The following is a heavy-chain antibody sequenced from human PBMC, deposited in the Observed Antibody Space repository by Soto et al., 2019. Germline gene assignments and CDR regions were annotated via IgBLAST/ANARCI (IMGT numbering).Heavy chain of an antibody. CDR3: ARTRRIVATITAFDI. J-gene: IGHJ3*02. D-gene: IGHD5-12*01. CDR2: INAGNGNT. V-gene: IGHV1-3*01. CDR1: GYTFNSYA. Sequence: ASVKVSCTASGYTFNSYAMHWVRQAHGQRLEWMGWINAGNGNTKYSQKFQGRVTITRDTSASTAYMELSSLRSEDTAVYYCARTRRIVATITAFDIWGQGTMVTVSS.